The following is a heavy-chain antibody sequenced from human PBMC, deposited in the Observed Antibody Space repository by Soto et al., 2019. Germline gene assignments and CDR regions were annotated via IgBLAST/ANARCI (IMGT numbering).Heavy chain of an antibody. CDR2: INHRGST. V-gene: IGHV4-34*01. D-gene: IGHD6-13*01. J-gene: IGHJ4*02. Sequence: PSETLSLTCAVYGGFFSGYFWSWILQPPGKALEWLGEINHRGSTNYNPSLKSRVTISVDTSKNRFSLKVSSVTAAHTAVYYCASSWYLDYWGQGIMVTVSS. CDR3: ASSWYLDY. CDR1: GGFFSGYF.